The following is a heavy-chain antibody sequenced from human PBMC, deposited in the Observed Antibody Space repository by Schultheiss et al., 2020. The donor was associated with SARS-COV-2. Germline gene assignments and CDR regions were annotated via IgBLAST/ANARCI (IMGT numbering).Heavy chain of an antibody. CDR1: EFIFTTSV. Sequence: GGSLRLSCAASEFIFTTSVIHWVRQAPGKELEWVAAISFDGSKYYVDSVKGRFTISRDNSRNTVDLQMNSLRAEDTAVYYCAREPYYDSSGYYYGGMDVWGQGTTVTVSS. J-gene: IGHJ6*02. V-gene: IGHV3-30-3*01. CDR3: AREPYYDSSGYYYGGMDV. D-gene: IGHD3-22*01. CDR2: ISFDGSK.